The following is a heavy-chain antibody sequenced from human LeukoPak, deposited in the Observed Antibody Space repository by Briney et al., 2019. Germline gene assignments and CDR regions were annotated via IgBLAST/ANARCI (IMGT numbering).Heavy chain of an antibody. Sequence: SETLSLTCTVSGGSISSGDYYWSWIRQPPGKGLEWIGYIYYSGSTYYNPSLKSRVTISVDTSKNQFSLKLSSVTAADTAVYYCARGDFWSGYVPSWFDPWGQGTLVTVPS. J-gene: IGHJ5*02. CDR3: ARGDFWSGYVPSWFDP. CDR1: GGSISSGDYY. D-gene: IGHD3-3*01. CDR2: IYYSGST. V-gene: IGHV4-30-4*08.